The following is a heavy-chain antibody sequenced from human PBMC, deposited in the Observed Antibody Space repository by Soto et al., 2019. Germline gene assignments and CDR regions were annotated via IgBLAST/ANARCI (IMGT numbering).Heavy chain of an antibody. CDR2: INPNTGDT. D-gene: IGHD3-3*01. Sequence: QVQLEQSGAEVKTPGAAVKVSCKASGYTFTAYWLHWLRQAPGQGLEWMAWINPNTGDTGFAQKFQGRVTMTRDTSNRTAYMEVSSLRPEDTAVYYCARGPSSGAFDIWGQGTMVSVSS. V-gene: IGHV1-2*02. CDR3: ARGPSSGAFDI. CDR1: GYTFTAYW. J-gene: IGHJ3*02.